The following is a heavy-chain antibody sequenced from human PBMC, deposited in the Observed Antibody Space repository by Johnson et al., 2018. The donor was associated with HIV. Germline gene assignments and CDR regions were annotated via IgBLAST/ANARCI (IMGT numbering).Heavy chain of an antibody. CDR1: GFTFSSYG. V-gene: IGHV3-33*06. D-gene: IGHD1-26*01. CDR2: TWFDGTNQ. Sequence: QVQLVESGGGVVQPGTSLRLSCVPSGFTFSSYGMHWVRQAPGKGLEWVATTWFDGTNQYYADSVKGRFTISRDNSKNTLYLQMNSLRAEDTAVYYCAKEGGSYSMGRDAFDIWGQGTMVTVSS. J-gene: IGHJ3*02. CDR3: AKEGGSYSMGRDAFDI.